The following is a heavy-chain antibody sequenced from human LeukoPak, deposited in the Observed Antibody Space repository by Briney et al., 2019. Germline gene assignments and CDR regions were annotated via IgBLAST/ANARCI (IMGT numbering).Heavy chain of an antibody. D-gene: IGHD1-26*01. CDR3: AKDDSGSYYPYYYYMDV. CDR2: ISGGGGST. CDR1: GFTFNTYA. J-gene: IGHJ6*03. Sequence: PGGSLRLSCAASGFTFNTYAMSWVRQAPGKGLEWVSSISGGGGSTYYADSVKGRFTISRDNSKNTVYLQMNSLRAEDTAVYYCAKDDSGSYYPYYYYMDVWGKGTTVTISS. V-gene: IGHV3-23*01.